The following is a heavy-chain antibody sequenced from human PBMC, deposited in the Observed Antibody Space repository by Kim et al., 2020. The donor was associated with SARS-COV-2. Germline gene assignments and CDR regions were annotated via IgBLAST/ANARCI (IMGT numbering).Heavy chain of an antibody. Sequence: SETLSLTCTVSGGSISSSIYYWGWIRQPPGKGLEWIGSIYYSGSTYYNPSLKSRVTISVDTSKNQFSLKLSSVTAADTAVYYCARDIRGALRGIVVVPAATFDPWGQGTLVTVSS. J-gene: IGHJ5*02. CDR2: IYYSGST. D-gene: IGHD2-2*01. CDR1: GGSISSSIYY. V-gene: IGHV4-39*02. CDR3: ARDIRGALRGIVVVPAATFDP.